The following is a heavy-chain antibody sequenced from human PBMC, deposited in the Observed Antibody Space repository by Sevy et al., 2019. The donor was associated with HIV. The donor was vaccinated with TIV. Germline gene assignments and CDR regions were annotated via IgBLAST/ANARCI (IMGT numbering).Heavy chain of an antibody. J-gene: IGHJ3*02. V-gene: IGHV1-2*06. CDR1: GYIFSDYN. D-gene: IGHD2-8*01. CDR3: VREDTNAPRTLSSFDI. Sequence: ASVKVSCKTTGYIFSDYNMHWVRQAPGQGLEWMGLINPNSGATIYAQKFQGRVSLTRDTSMSTAYMEVSALTSDDTAVYYCVREDTNAPRTLSSFDIWGQGTMVTVSS. CDR2: INPNSGAT.